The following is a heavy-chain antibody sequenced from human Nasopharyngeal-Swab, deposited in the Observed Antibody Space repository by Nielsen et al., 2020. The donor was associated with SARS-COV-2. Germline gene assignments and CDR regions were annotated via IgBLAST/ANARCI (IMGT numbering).Heavy chain of an antibody. Sequence: SETLSLTCTVSGGSISSYYWSWIRQPPGKGLEWIGYIYYSGSTNYNPSLKSRVTISVDTSKNQFSLKLSSVTAADTAVYYCARVLTTTVTIDYWGQGTPVTVSS. V-gene: IGHV4-59*01. CDR2: IYYSGST. CDR1: GGSISSYY. D-gene: IGHD4-17*01. CDR3: ARVLTTTVTIDY. J-gene: IGHJ4*02.